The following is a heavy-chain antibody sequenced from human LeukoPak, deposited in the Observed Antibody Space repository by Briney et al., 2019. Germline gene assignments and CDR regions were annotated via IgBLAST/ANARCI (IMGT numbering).Heavy chain of an antibody. V-gene: IGHV3-7*03. D-gene: IGHD3-16*01. CDR3: ARGGGLDV. J-gene: IGHJ6*02. CDR1: GFTFGNYA. Sequence: GGSLRLSCEASGFTFGNYAMNWARQAPGKGLEWVASINHNGNVNYYVDSVKGRFTISRDNAKNSLYLQMSNLRAEDTAVYFCARGGGLDVWGQGATVTVSS. CDR2: INHNGNVN.